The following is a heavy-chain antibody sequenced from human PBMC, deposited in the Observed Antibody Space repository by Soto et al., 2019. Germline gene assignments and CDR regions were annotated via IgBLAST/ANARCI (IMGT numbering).Heavy chain of an antibody. Sequence: DVQLVESGGAVVQPGESLRLSCEVSGFTFSMYSMTWVRQAPGKGLEWVAKIPQEGGDGHYADSVKGRFTISRDNAKNSVCLQMNNRRGADPSVDYRAGAPSVPPAHAFHSRADVWGQAGTTTVSS. V-gene: IGHV3-7*01. CDR3: AGAPSVPPAHAFHSRADV. J-gene: IGHJ6*02. CDR1: GFTFSMYS. CDR2: IPQEGGDG. D-gene: IGHD1-1*01.